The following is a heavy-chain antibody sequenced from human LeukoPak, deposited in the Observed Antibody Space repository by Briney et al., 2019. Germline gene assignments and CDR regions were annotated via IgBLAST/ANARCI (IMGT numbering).Heavy chain of an antibody. CDR3: ARDHLRCGDYLGTFDY. D-gene: IGHD4-17*01. V-gene: IGHV1-18*01. CDR2: ISAYNGNT. Sequence: GASVKVSCKASGYTFTSYGISWVRQAPGQGLEWMGWISAYNGNTNYAQKLQGRVTMTTDTSTSTAYMELRSLRSDDTAVYYCARDHLRCGDYLGTFDYWGQGTLVTVSS. CDR1: GYTFTSYG. J-gene: IGHJ4*02.